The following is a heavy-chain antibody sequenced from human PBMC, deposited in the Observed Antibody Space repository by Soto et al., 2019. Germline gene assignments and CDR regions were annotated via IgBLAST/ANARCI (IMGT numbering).Heavy chain of an antibody. Sequence: GGLLRLSCAASGFTCSSYGMHWVRQAPGKGLEWVAVISYDGSNKYYADSVKGRFTISRDNSKNTLYLQMNSLRAEDTAVYYCARDPLWGTAMVLWYFDLWGRGTLVTVS. CDR3: ARDPLWGTAMVLWYFDL. V-gene: IGHV3-30-3*01. D-gene: IGHD5-18*01. J-gene: IGHJ2*01. CDR2: ISYDGSNK. CDR1: GFTCSSYG.